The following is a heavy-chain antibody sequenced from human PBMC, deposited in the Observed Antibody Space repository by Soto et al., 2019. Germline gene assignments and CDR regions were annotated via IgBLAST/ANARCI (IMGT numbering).Heavy chain of an antibody. Sequence: PGGSLRLSCAASGFTFDDYAMHWVRQAPGKGLEWVSGISWNSGSIGYADSVKGRFTISRDNAKNSLYLQMNSLRAEDTALYYCAKDSLYYYDSSGYHPLDYWGQGTLVTVSS. D-gene: IGHD3-22*01. CDR3: AKDSLYYYDSSGYHPLDY. V-gene: IGHV3-9*01. J-gene: IGHJ4*02. CDR2: ISWNSGSI. CDR1: GFTFDDYA.